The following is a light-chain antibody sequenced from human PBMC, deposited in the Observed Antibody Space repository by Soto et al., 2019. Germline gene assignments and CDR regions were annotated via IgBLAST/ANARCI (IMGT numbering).Light chain of an antibody. CDR1: SSDVGAYNY. J-gene: IGLJ1*01. CDR3: CPNAHNVEA. CDR2: DVT. Sequence: TSSDVGAYNYVAWYQQHPGKAPNIMIYDVTKRPSGVPDRFSGSKSGNTAFQTISGLQAEDEADYYCCPNAHNVEAFGTGTEVTV. V-gene: IGLV2-11*01.